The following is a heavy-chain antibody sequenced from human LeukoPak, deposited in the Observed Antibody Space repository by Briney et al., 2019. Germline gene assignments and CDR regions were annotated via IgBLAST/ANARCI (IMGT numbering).Heavy chain of an antibody. V-gene: IGHV3-48*01. CDR3: AREESRDTYGRVDY. CDR2: ISSSSSTI. CDR1: GFTFSSYS. Sequence: GGSLRLSCAASGFTFSSYSMNWVRQAPGKGLEWVSYISSSSSTIYYADSVKGRFTVSRDNAKNSLYLQMNSLRAEDTAVYYCAREESRDTYGRVDYWGQGTLVTVSS. D-gene: IGHD5-18*01. J-gene: IGHJ4*02.